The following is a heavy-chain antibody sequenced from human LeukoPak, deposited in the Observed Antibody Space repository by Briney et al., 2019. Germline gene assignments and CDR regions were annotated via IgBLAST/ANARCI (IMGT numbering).Heavy chain of an antibody. D-gene: IGHD3-10*01. CDR3: AKSNGYGLVDI. J-gene: IGHJ3*02. CDR2: IYGTLT. Sequence: SETLSLTCTVSGVSFSSYYLSWIRQPAGKGLEWIGRIYGTLTTYNPSLLRRVTISVDTSNNHFSLKLNSVTAADTAVYYCAKSNGYGLVDIWGQGTMVTVSS. CDR1: GVSFSSYY. V-gene: IGHV4-4*07.